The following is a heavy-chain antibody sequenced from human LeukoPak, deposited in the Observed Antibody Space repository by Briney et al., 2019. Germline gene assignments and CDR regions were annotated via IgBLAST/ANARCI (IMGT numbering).Heavy chain of an antibody. CDR2: IYSGGFT. J-gene: IGHJ4*02. CDR1: GFTVSSNY. V-gene: IGHV3-66*01. D-gene: IGHD1-14*01. CDR3: ARVEGSTITNYFDY. Sequence: GGSLRLSCAASGFTVSSNYMSWVRQAPWKELEWVSMIYSGGFTYYADSVKGRFTISRDNSKNTLYLQVNTLRPEDTAVYYCARVEGSTITNYFDYWGQGTLVTVSS.